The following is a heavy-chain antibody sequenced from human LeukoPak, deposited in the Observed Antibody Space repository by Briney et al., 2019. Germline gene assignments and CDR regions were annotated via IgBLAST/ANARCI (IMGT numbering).Heavy chain of an antibody. CDR1: GYTFTDYY. V-gene: IGHV1-2*02. D-gene: IGHD3-9*01. Sequence: ASVTVSSKTSGYTFTDYYMHWVRQAPGQGLQWMGWINPNSGGTNYAQKFQGRVTMTRDTSISTAYMELSRLRSDDTAVYYCARAGRLRYFDWPIRNYWGQGTLVTVSS. CDR2: INPNSGGT. J-gene: IGHJ4*02. CDR3: ARAGRLRYFDWPIRNY.